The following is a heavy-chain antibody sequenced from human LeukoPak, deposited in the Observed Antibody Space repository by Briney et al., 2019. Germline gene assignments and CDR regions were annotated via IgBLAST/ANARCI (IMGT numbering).Heavy chain of an antibody. V-gene: IGHV3-48*03. Sequence: GGSLRLSCAASGFTFSSYEMNWVRQAPGKGLEWVSYISSSSSTIYYADSVKGRFTISRDNAKNSLYLQMNSLRAEDTAVYYCARHYYDFLTGYSTGFDYWGQGTLVTVSS. J-gene: IGHJ4*02. CDR3: ARHYYDFLTGYSTGFDY. D-gene: IGHD3-9*01. CDR2: ISSSSSTI. CDR1: GFTFSSYE.